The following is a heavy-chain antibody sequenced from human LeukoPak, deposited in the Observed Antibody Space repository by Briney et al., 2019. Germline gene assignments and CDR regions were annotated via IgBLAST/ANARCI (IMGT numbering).Heavy chain of an antibody. CDR2: ISSSASII. V-gene: IGHV3-48*03. Sequence: GGSLRLSCAASGFTFSSYEMNWVGQAPGKGLEWVSYISSSASIIYYADSVKGRFTISRDNAKNSLYLQMNSLRAEDTAIYYCARDTGAVAVDYWGQGTLVTVSS. D-gene: IGHD6-19*01. J-gene: IGHJ4*02. CDR3: ARDTGAVAVDY. CDR1: GFTFSSYE.